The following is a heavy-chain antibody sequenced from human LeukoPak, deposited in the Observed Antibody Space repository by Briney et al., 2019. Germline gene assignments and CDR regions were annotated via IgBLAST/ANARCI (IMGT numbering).Heavy chain of an antibody. CDR3: ARDYGWDTAMAKN. D-gene: IGHD5-18*01. Sequence: SVKVFCKASGGTFSSYAISWVRQAPGQGLEWMGRIIPILGIANYAQKFQGRVTITADKSTSTAYMELSSLRSEDTAVYYCARDYGWDTAMAKNWGQGTLVTVSS. J-gene: IGHJ4*02. CDR1: GGTFSSYA. CDR2: IIPILGIA. V-gene: IGHV1-69*04.